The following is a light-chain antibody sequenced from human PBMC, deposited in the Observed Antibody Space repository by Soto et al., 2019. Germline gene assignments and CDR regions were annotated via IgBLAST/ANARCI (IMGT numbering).Light chain of an antibody. J-gene: IGLJ1*01. V-gene: IGLV2-11*01. CDR3: CSYAGSYTHYV. CDR2: DVS. Sequence: QSVLTQPRSVSGSPGQSITISCTGTSSDVGGYHYVSWYRQHPGKAPKLMIYDVSKRPSGVPDRFSGSKSGNTASLTISGLQAEDEADYYCCSYAGSYTHYVFRNGTKVTVL. CDR1: SSDVGGYHY.